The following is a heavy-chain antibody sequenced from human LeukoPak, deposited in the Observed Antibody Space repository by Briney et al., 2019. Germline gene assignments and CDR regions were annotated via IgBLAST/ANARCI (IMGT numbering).Heavy chain of an antibody. CDR2: IIPIFGTA. D-gene: IGHD2-2*01. Sequence: GASVKVSCKASVGTFSSYVISWVRQAPGQGLEWMGGIIPIFGTANYAQKFQGRVTVTTDESTSTAYMELSSLRSEDTAVYYCAGNIVVVPAAMLASSSSLDYWGQGTLVTVSS. V-gene: IGHV1-69*05. CDR1: VGTFSSYV. J-gene: IGHJ4*02. CDR3: AGNIVVVPAAMLASSSSLDY.